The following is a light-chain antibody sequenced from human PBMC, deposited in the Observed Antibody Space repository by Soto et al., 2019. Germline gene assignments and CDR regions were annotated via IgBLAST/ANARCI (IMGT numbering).Light chain of an antibody. CDR3: VTWHSSLSNVV. V-gene: IGLV1-51*01. J-gene: IGLJ2*01. Sequence: QSVLTQPPSVSAAPGQKVTISCSGSSSNMGDSVSWYQQLPGAAPKLLIYDNNMRPSGIPDRFSGSKSATSATLGITGLQTADEADYYCVTWHSSLSNVVFGGGTKLTVL. CDR1: SSNMGDS. CDR2: DNN.